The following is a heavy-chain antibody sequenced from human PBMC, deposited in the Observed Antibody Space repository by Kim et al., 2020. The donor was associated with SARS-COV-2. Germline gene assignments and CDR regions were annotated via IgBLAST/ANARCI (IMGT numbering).Heavy chain of an antibody. D-gene: IGHD4-17*01. CDR3: ARRTTVVSNPLDY. J-gene: IGHJ4*02. V-gene: IGHV4-34*01. Sequence: NPSLKSRVTISVDTSKNQFSLKLSSVTAADTAVYYCARRTTVVSNPLDYWGQGTLVTVSS.